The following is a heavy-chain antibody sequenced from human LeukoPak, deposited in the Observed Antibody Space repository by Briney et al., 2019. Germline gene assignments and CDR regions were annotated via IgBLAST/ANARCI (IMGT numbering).Heavy chain of an antibody. J-gene: IGHJ4*02. V-gene: IGHV3-7*01. D-gene: IGHD4-17*01. CDR3: ATNTRAYAVLLAY. CDR1: GFTFSSSW. Sequence: GGSLRLSCAASGFTFSSSWMIWARHAPGKGLEWVANINQDGGQKYYLDSVKGRFTISRDNADNSLYLQMDGLRAEDTAVYYCATNTRAYAVLLAYWGQGTLVTVSS. CDR2: INQDGGQK.